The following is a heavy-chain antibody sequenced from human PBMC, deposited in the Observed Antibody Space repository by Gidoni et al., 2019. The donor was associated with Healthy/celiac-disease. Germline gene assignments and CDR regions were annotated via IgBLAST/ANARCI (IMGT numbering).Heavy chain of an antibody. CDR3: ARGLRYSSSLYPGSPYYFDY. V-gene: IGHV4-34*01. J-gene: IGHJ4*02. CDR2: INHSGST. CDR1: GGSFSGYD. Sequence: QVQLQQWGAGLWKPSETLSLTCAVYGGSFSGYDWSWIRQPPGKGLEWIGEINHSGSTNYNPSLKTRVTISVDTSKNQFSLKLSSVTAADTAGYYCARGLRYSSSLYPGSPYYFDYWGQGTLVTVSS. D-gene: IGHD6-13*01.